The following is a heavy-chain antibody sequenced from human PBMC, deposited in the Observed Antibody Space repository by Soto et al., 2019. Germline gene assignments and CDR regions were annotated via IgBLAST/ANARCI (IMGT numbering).Heavy chain of an antibody. CDR2: INPSGGST. Sequence: ASVKVSCKASGYTFTSYYMHWVRQAPGQGLEWMGIINPSGGSTSYAQKFQGRVTMTRDTSTSTVYMELSSLRSEDTAVYYCARAPVLRYFDWLSYYFDYWGQGTLVTV. J-gene: IGHJ4*02. V-gene: IGHV1-46*03. CDR1: GYTFTSYY. D-gene: IGHD3-9*01. CDR3: ARAPVLRYFDWLSYYFDY.